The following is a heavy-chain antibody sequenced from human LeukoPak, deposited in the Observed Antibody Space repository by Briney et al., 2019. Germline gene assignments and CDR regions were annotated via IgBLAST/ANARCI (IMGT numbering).Heavy chain of an antibody. CDR1: GGTFSSYA. V-gene: IGHV1-2*04. CDR3: ARAPSLSGSYGNWFDP. CDR2: INPNSGGT. D-gene: IGHD1-26*01. J-gene: IGHJ5*02. Sequence: ASVKVSCKASGGTFSSYAISWVRQAPGQGLEWMGWINPNSGGTNYAQKFQGWVTMTRDTSISTAYMELSRLRSDDTAVYYCARAPSLSGSYGNWFDPWGQGTLVTVSS.